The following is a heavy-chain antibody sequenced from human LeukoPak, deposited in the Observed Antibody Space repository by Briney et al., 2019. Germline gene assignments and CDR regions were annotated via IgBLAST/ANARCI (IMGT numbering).Heavy chain of an antibody. V-gene: IGHV3-23*01. D-gene: IGHD4-23*01. CDR2: ISGRGDST. J-gene: IGHJ3*02. CDR3: AKSPTVDAAFDI. CDR1: GFTFTTYA. Sequence: PGGSLRLSCAAPGFTFTTYAMSWVRQAPGKGLEWVSGISGRGDSTYYADSVKGRFTISRDNSKNTLYLQMNSLRVEDTGVYYCAKSPTVDAAFDIWGQGTMVTVSS.